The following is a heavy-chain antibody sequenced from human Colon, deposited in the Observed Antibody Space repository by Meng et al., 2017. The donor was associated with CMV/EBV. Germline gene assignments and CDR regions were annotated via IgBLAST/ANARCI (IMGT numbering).Heavy chain of an antibody. J-gene: IGHJ4*02. CDR3: ARGTNFDWLLQDY. CDR2: IQHNGYT. D-gene: IGHD3-9*01. Sequence: SETLSLTCTVSGDSVSSSSSYWAWIRQAPGKGLEWIGYIQHNGYTNYNPSPKSRGAMSVDTSKNQFSLKLSSVTPADTAVYYCARGTNFDWLLQDYWGQGTLVTVSS. V-gene: IGHV4-61*01. CDR1: GDSVSSSSSY.